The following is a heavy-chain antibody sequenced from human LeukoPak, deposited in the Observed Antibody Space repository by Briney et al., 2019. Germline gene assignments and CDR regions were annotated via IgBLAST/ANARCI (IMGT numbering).Heavy chain of an antibody. CDR3: ARVPYGPLFYYYYMDV. D-gene: IGHD4-17*01. Sequence: SETLSLTCAVYGGSFSGFYWTWIRQPPGKGLEWIGEINYSGNTNYNPSLKSRVTISVDTSKNQFSLKLSSVTAADTAVYYCARVPYGPLFYYYYMDVWGKGTTVTVSS. J-gene: IGHJ6*03. CDR1: GGSFSGFY. V-gene: IGHV4-34*01. CDR2: INYSGNT.